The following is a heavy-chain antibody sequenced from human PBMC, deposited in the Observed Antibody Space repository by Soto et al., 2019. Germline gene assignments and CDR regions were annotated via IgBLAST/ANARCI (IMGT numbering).Heavy chain of an antibody. D-gene: IGHD3-22*01. CDR1: GFTFSSYG. CDR3: ARDQAQYYYDSSGYYADY. V-gene: IGHV3-33*01. CDR2: IWYDGSNK. Sequence: GGSLRLSCAASGFTFSSYGMHWVRQAPGKGLEWVAVIWYDGSNKYYADSVKGRFTISRDNSKNTLYLQMNSLRAEDTAVYYCARDQAQYYYDSSGYYADYWGQGTLVTVSS. J-gene: IGHJ4*02.